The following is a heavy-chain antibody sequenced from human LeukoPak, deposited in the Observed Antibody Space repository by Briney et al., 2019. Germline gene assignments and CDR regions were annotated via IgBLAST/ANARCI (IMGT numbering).Heavy chain of an antibody. D-gene: IGHD3-22*01. CDR3: AKRGVVIRVILVGFHKEAYYFDS. Sequence: GGSLRLSCAVSGITLSNYGMSWVRQAPGKGLEWVAGISDSGGRTNYADSVKGRFAVSRDNPRNTLYLQMNSLRAEDTAVYFCAKRGVVIRVILVGFHKEAYYFDSWGQGALVTVSS. CDR2: ISDSGGRT. J-gene: IGHJ4*02. CDR1: GITLSNYG. V-gene: IGHV3-23*01.